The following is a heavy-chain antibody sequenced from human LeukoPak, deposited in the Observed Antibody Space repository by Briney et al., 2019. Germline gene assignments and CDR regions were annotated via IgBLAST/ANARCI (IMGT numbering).Heavy chain of an antibody. CDR2: IWYDGSHK. Sequence: GGSLRLSCAASGLTFSNYGMHWVRQAPGKGLEWVADIWYDGSHKYYADSVKGRFTISRDNFKNTLYLQMNSLRVEDTAVYYCAKVSSGYYYYFDYWGQGTLVTVSS. J-gene: IGHJ4*02. D-gene: IGHD3-22*01. CDR3: AKVSSGYYYYFDY. V-gene: IGHV3-33*06. CDR1: GLTFSNYG.